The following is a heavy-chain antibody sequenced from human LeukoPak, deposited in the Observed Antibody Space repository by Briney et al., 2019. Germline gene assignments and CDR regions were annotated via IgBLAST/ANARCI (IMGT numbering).Heavy chain of an antibody. Sequence: SETLSLTCTVSGGSISSYYWSWIRKPPGKGLEWIGYIYYSGSTNYNPSLKSRVTISVDTSKNQFSLKLSSVTAADTAVYYCARSGYDSSGYYYVGDAFDIWGQGTMVTVSS. V-gene: IGHV4-59*01. D-gene: IGHD3-22*01. J-gene: IGHJ3*02. CDR3: ARSGYDSSGYYYVGDAFDI. CDR2: IYYSGST. CDR1: GGSISSYY.